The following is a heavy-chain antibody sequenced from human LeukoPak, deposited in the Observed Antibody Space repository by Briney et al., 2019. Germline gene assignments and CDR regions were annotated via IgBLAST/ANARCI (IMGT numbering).Heavy chain of an antibody. CDR1: GFTFSDYY. D-gene: IGHD3-22*01. CDR3: ARTYYYDTSAYYGC. J-gene: IGHJ4*02. Sequence: PGGSLRLSCAASGFTFSDYYMSWIRQAPGKGLEWVSYITSSGSYTNYADSVRGGFTISRDNAKSSLYLQMNSLRAEDTAVYYCARTYYYDTSAYYGCWGQGTLVTVSS. V-gene: IGHV3-11*06. CDR2: ITSSGSYT.